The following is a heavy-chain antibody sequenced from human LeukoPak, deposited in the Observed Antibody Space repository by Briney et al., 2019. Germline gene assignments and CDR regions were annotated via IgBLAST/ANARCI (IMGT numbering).Heavy chain of an antibody. V-gene: IGHV1-69*01. CDR2: IIPIFGTA. CDR3: ARDLGGTTGTNSYFDY. J-gene: IGHJ4*02. CDR1: GGTFSSYA. D-gene: IGHD1-1*01. Sequence: SVKVSCKASGGTFSSYAISWVRQAPGQGLEWMGGIIPIFGTANYAQKFQGRVMITADESTSTAYMELSSLRSEDTAVYYCARDLGGTTGTNSYFDYWGQGTLVTVSS.